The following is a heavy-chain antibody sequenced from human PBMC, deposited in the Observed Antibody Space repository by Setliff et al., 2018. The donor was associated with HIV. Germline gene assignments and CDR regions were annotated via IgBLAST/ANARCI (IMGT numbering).Heavy chain of an antibody. CDR1: GGSISSHY. CDR3: ALPVLGGYSYGYFDY. CDR2: IYYSGST. D-gene: IGHD5-18*01. J-gene: IGHJ4*02. V-gene: IGHV4-59*11. Sequence: SETLSLTCTVSGGSISSHYWSWIRQPPGKRLEWIGYIYYSGSTNYNPSLKSRVTISVDTSKKQFSLKLSSVTAADTAVYYCALPVLGGYSYGYFDYWGQGTLVTVSS.